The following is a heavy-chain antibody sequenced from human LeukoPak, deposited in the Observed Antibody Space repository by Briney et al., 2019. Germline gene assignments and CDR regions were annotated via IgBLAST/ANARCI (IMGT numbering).Heavy chain of an antibody. V-gene: IGHV3-11*01. D-gene: IGHD1-26*01. Sequence: GGSLRLSCAASGFTFSDYYMSWIRQAPGKGLEWVSYISSSGSTIYYADSVKGRFTISRDNAKNSLYLQIDSLKAEDTAVYYCARDSLYRGSYSTFDYWGQGTLVTVSS. J-gene: IGHJ4*02. CDR2: ISSSGSTI. CDR1: GFTFSDYY. CDR3: ARDSLYRGSYSTFDY.